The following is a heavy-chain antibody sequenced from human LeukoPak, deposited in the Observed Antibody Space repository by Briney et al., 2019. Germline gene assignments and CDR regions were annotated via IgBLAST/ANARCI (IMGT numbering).Heavy chain of an antibody. V-gene: IGHV3-11*01. CDR1: GFTFTDYY. CDR3: AREREPVTTEFDY. D-gene: IGHD4-17*01. J-gene: IGHJ4*02. Sequence: GGSLRLSCAASGFTFTDYYMSWVRQAPGKGLEWISYISNSGDIKYYADSVKGRFTISRDNAKNSLYLQMNSLRAEDTAVYYCAREREPVTTEFDYWGQGTLVTVSS. CDR2: ISNSGDIK.